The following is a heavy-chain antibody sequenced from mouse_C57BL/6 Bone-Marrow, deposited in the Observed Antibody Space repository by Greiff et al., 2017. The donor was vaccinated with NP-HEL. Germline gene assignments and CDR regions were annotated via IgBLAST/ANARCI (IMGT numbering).Heavy chain of an antibody. J-gene: IGHJ2*01. CDR2: IYPGSGST. Sequence: QVQLQQPGAELVKPGASVKMSCKASGYTFTSYWITWVKQRPGQGLEWIGDIYPGSGSTNYNEKFKSKATLTVDTSSSTAYMQLSSLTSEDSAVYYCARPPLTTVVATDDYWGQGTTLTVSS. CDR1: GYTFTSYW. V-gene: IGHV1-55*01. CDR3: ARPPLTTVVATDDY. D-gene: IGHD1-1*01.